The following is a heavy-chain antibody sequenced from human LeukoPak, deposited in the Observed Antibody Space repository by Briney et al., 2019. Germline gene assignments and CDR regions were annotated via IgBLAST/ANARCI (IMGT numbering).Heavy chain of an antibody. CDR1: GFTFGDYA. D-gene: IGHD1-26*01. CDR3: TPQIMGATTY. Sequence: GGSLRLSCTASGFTFGDYAMSWFSQAPGKGLEWVGFIRSKAYGGTTEYAASVRGRFTISRDDSKSIAYLQMNSLKTEDTAVYYCTPQIMGATTYWGQGTLVTVSS. V-gene: IGHV3-49*03. J-gene: IGHJ4*02. CDR2: IRSKAYGGTT.